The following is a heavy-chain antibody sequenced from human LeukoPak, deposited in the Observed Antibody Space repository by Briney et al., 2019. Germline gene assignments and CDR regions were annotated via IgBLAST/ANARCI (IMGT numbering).Heavy chain of an antibody. CDR1: GGSISSYY. D-gene: IGHD3-22*01. CDR2: IYYSGST. J-gene: IGHJ4*02. CDR3: ARLDSSGYRHY. Sequence: SETLSLTCTVSGGSISSYYWSWIRRPPGKGLEWIGYIYYSGSTNYNPSLKSRVTISVDTSKNQFSLKLSSVTAADTAVYYCARLDSSGYRHYWGQGTLVTVSS. V-gene: IGHV4-59*01.